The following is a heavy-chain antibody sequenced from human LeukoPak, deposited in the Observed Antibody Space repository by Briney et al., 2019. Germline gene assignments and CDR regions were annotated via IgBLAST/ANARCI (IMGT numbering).Heavy chain of an antibody. Sequence: ASVKVSCKASGGTFSSYAISWVRQAPGQGLEWMGGIIPIFGTANYAQKFQGRVTITADESTSTAYMELSSLRSEDTAVYYCARGVGYCSSTSCPDAFDIWGQGTMVTVSS. V-gene: IGHV1-69*13. CDR3: ARGVGYCSSTSCPDAFDI. J-gene: IGHJ3*02. CDR1: GGTFSSYA. D-gene: IGHD2-2*01. CDR2: IIPIFGTA.